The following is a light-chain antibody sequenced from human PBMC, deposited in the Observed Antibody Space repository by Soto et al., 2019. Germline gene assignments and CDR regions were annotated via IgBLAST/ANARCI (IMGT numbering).Light chain of an antibody. CDR1: QGISSY. Sequence: AIRMTQSQSSYSASTGDIVTITCRASQGISSYLAWYQQKPGKAPKLLIYAASTLQSGVPSRFSGSGSGTDFTLTISCLQSEDFATYYCQQYYSYPPITFGQGTRLEIK. CDR3: QQYYSYPPIT. V-gene: IGKV1-8*01. CDR2: AAS. J-gene: IGKJ5*01.